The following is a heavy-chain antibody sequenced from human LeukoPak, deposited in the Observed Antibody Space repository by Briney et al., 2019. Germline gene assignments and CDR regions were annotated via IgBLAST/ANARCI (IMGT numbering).Heavy chain of an antibody. CDR1: GFTFSSYSMN. Sequence: GSLRLSCAASGFTFSSYSMNLVRPPPGKGLEWIGSIEYSEKTYYNPSLRGRVTIFVDTSKKRFSLNLRYVTAADTAMYYCARHLHDPTFDFWGQGTLVTVSS. CDR2: IEYSEKT. V-gene: IGHV4-39*01. J-gene: IGHJ4*02. CDR3: ARHLHDPTFDF.